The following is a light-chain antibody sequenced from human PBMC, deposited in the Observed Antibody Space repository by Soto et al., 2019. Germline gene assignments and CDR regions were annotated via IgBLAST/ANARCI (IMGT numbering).Light chain of an antibody. V-gene: IGKV1-27*01. Sequence: DIQMTQSPSSLSASVGDRVTITCRASQGIIHYLAWYQQKPGKAPKLLMYAASTLQSGVTSRFSGSGSGTDFTLTISGLQPEDVATYYCQKYNSAPLSFGGGTKGEIK. CDR3: QKYNSAPLS. CDR1: QGIIHY. J-gene: IGKJ4*01. CDR2: AAS.